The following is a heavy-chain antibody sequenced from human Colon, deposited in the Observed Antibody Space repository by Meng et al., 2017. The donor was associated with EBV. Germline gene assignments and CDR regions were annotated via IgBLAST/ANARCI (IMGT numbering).Heavy chain of an antibody. CDR1: GGSFSGYV. Sequence: QVLIQQLGAGLLKPSETLSLTCTVNGGSFSGYVWGWVRQPPGKVMEWIGEDSHPGIANYNPSLKSRVTISVDASEKQFSLRLTSVTAADSAVYYCARVPTTGYKDHWGQGTLVTVFS. V-gene: IGHV4-34*01. CDR2: DSHPGIA. CDR3: ARVPTTGYKDH. D-gene: IGHD3-9*01. J-gene: IGHJ4*02.